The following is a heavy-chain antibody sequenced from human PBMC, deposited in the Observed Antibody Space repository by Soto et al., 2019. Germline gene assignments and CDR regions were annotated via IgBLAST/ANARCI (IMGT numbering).Heavy chain of an antibody. CDR3: ARTIVVVVPDNFDH. D-gene: IGHD3-22*01. CDR1: GLTIGDYW. Sequence: PGGSLRLSCAASGLTIGDYWMSWVRQAPGKGLEWVANIKQDGSEKYYVDSVKGRFTISRDSAKNSLYLQMNSLRGEDTAVYYCARTIVVVVPDNFDHWGQETLVTVSS. CDR2: IKQDGSEK. J-gene: IGHJ4*02. V-gene: IGHV3-7*01.